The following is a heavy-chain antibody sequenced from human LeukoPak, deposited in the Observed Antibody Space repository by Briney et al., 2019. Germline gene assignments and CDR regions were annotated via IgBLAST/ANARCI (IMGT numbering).Heavy chain of an antibody. CDR1: GYTFTSYY. Sequence: GASVKVSCKASGYTFTSYYMHWVRQAPGQGLEWMGIINPSGGSTSYAQKFQGRVTMTRDTSTSTVYMELSSLRSEDTVVYYCARDRGLTVAGPPGAFDIWGQGTMVTVSS. J-gene: IGHJ3*02. CDR3: ARDRGLTVAGPPGAFDI. CDR2: INPSGGST. D-gene: IGHD6-19*01. V-gene: IGHV1-46*01.